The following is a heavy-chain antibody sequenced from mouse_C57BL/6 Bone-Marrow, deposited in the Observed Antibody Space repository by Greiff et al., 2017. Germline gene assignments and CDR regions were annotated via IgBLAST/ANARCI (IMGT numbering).Heavy chain of an antibody. D-gene: IGHD4-1*01. CDR2: IYPTSGRT. CDR1: GYTFTSYW. Sequence: VQLQQPGAELVKPGASVKMSCKASGYTFTSYWITWVKQRPGQGLEWIGDIYPTSGRTNYTEKFKSKAILTVDTSSNTAYMQLRSLTSEDSAVFYCARSGPLGRSFDYWGQGTTLTVSS. J-gene: IGHJ2*01. V-gene: IGHV1-55*01. CDR3: ARSGPLGRSFDY.